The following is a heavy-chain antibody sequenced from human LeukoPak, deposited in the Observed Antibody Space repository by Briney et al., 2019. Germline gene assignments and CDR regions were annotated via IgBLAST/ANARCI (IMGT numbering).Heavy chain of an antibody. CDR1: GFTYSDYG. D-gene: IGHD3-16*01. V-gene: IGHV3-30*02. CDR3: VKGGSISHNWFDS. Sequence: GGSLRLSCAASGFTYSDYGMHWVRQAPGRGLEWVAFILNDGTWEYYPDSVKGRLTISRDNSRNTLYLQMSSVRLEDTAIYYCVKGGSISHNWFDSWGQGTLVTVSS. J-gene: IGHJ5*01. CDR2: ILNDGTWE.